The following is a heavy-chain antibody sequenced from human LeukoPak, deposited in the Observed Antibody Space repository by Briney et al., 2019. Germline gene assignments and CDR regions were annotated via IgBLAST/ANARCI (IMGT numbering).Heavy chain of an antibody. Sequence: GGSLRLPCAASGFTFSDYSMHWVRQAPGKGLEYVSAINNDGGSTYYANSVKGRFTISRDNSKNTLYLQMGSLRAEDMAVYYCARVLSGYDSWGQGALVTVSS. V-gene: IGHV3-64*01. CDR2: INNDGGST. CDR3: ARVLSGYDS. CDR1: GFTFSDYS. J-gene: IGHJ5*02. D-gene: IGHD5-12*01.